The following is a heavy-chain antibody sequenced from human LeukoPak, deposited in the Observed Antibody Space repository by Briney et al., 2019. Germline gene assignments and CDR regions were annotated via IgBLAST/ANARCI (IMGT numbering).Heavy chain of an antibody. CDR1: GFTFSSYS. D-gene: IGHD2-15*01. J-gene: IGHJ4*02. CDR2: ISGSGGST. V-gene: IGHV3-23*01. CDR3: AKVWYRYCSGGSCYFDY. Sequence: GGSLRLSCAASGFTFSSYSMNWVRQAPGKGLEWVSAISGSGGSTYYADSVKGRFTISRDNSKNTLYLQMNSLRAEDTAVYYCAKVWYRYCSGGSCYFDYWGQGTLVTVSS.